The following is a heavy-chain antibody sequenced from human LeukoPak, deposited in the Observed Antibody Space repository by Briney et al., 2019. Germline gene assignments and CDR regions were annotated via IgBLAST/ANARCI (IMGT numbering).Heavy chain of an antibody. CDR3: ARFGEAAAAFDY. J-gene: IGHJ4*02. Sequence: GRSLRLSCAASGFTFSSYAMHWVRQAPGKGLEWVAVISYDGSNKNYADSVKGRFTISRDNSKNTLYLQMNSLRAEDTAVYYCARFGEAAAAFDYWGQGTLVTVS. CDR2: ISYDGSNK. V-gene: IGHV3-30*01. CDR1: GFTFSSYA. D-gene: IGHD6-13*01.